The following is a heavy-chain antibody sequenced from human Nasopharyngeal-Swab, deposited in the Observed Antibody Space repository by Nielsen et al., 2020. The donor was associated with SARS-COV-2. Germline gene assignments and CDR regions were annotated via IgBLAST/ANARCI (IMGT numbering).Heavy chain of an antibody. D-gene: IGHD1-26*01. Sequence: GGSLRLSCAASGFTFSSYAMSWVRQAPGKGLEWVSAISGSGGSTYYADSVKGRFTISRDNSKNTLYLQMNSLRAEDTAVYYCAKESVETLWELRGDYFDYWGQGTLVTVSS. CDR3: AKESVETLWELRGDYFDY. V-gene: IGHV3-23*01. J-gene: IGHJ4*02. CDR1: GFTFSSYA. CDR2: ISGSGGST.